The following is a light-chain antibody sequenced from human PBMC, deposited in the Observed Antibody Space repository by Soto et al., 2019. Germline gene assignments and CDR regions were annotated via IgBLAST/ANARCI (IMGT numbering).Light chain of an antibody. J-gene: IGLJ3*02. Sequence: QSVLTQEASVSGTVGQKVTLSCTGNSNNVGSYAVGWYQQISHGAPKTVMFGNSLQSGIPDRFSVSKSGTTASLTLSGLYPEEEAEYYCSTCYYGLSAPWVFGGGTKLTVL. V-gene: IGLV1-44*01. CDR2: GNS. CDR3: STCYYGLSAPWV. CDR1: SNNVGSYA.